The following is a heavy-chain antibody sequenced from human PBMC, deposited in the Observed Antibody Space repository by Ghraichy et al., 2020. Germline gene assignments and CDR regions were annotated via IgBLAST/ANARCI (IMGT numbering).Heavy chain of an antibody. Sequence: PGGSLRLSCAASGFTFSSFWMHWVRQAPGKGLVWVSRIKSDGSRTSYADSVKGRFTISRDNAKNTLYLQMNSLRVEDTAVYYCTREANYDHIWGSNYYYYHGMDVWGQGTTVTVSS. J-gene: IGHJ6*02. CDR1: GFTFSSFW. CDR2: IKSDGSRT. V-gene: IGHV3-74*01. CDR3: TREANYDHIWGSNYYYYHGMDV. D-gene: IGHD3-16*01.